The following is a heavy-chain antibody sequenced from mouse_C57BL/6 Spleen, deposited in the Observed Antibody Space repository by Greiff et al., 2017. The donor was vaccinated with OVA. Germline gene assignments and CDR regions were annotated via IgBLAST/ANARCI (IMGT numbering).Heavy chain of an antibody. J-gene: IGHJ2*01. CDR1: GYAFSSSW. V-gene: IGHV1-82*01. CDR3: ARDYYGSSLGG. Sequence: QVHVKQSGPELVKPGASVKISCKASGYAFSSSWMNWVTQRPGKGLEWIGRIYPGDGDTNYNGKFKGRATLTADTSSSPAYMQLSRLTSEDSAVYFCARDYYGSSLGGWGQGTTLTVAS. D-gene: IGHD1-1*01. CDR2: IYPGDGDT.